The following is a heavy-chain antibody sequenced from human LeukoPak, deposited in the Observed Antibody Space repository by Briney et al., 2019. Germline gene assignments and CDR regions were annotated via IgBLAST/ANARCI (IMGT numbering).Heavy chain of an antibody. CDR3: ARGWTVMDV. CDR1: GFTFSSYV. J-gene: IGHJ6*02. Sequence: GGSLRLSCAASGFTFSSYVMSWVRQALGRGLEWVSGVSAGCITTYYADSVKGRFTISRDNSRDTVFLQGNSLRVEDTAVYYCARGWTVMDVWGLGTTVTVSS. V-gene: IGHV3-23*01. D-gene: IGHD3/OR15-3a*01. CDR2: VSAGCITT.